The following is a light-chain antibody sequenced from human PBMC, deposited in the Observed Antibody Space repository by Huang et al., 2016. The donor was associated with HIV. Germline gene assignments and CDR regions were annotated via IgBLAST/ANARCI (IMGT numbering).Light chain of an antibody. CDR3: QQFNNWPRT. CDR2: GAS. J-gene: IGKJ1*01. Sequence: EIVMTQSPATLSVSPGERATLSCRASQSVSSNLAWSQQKPGQAPRLLIYGASTRATGIPGRLSGSGSGTEFTLTISSLQSEDFAVYYCQQFNNWPRTFGQGTKVEIK. CDR1: QSVSSN. V-gene: IGKV3-15*01.